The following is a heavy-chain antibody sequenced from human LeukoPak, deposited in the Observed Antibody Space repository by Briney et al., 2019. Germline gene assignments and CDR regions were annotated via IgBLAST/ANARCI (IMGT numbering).Heavy chain of an antibody. D-gene: IGHD3-10*01. J-gene: IGHJ4*02. CDR2: ISGSGGST. CDR3: AKVRDGSGSYYFDY. Sequence: GGSLRLSCAASGFTFSSYAMSWVRQAPGKGLEWVSSISGSGGSTYYADSVKGRFTISRDSSKNTLYLQMNSLRAEDAAIFYCAKVRDGSGSYYFDYWGQGTLVTVSS. CDR1: GFTFSSYA. V-gene: IGHV3-23*01.